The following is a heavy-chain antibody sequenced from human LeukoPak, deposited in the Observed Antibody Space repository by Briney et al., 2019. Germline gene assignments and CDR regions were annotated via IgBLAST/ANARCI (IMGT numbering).Heavy chain of an antibody. D-gene: IGHD3-22*01. CDR1: GLTVSSNY. CDR2: IYSGGST. V-gene: IGHV3-66*01. J-gene: IGHJ4*02. CDR3: ARAGDSSGYYYFDY. Sequence: GGSLRLSCAASGLTVSSNYMSWVRQAPWKGLEWVSVIYSGGSTYYADSVKGRFTISRDNSKNTLYLQMNSLRAEDTAVYYCARAGDSSGYYYFDYWGQGTLVTVSS.